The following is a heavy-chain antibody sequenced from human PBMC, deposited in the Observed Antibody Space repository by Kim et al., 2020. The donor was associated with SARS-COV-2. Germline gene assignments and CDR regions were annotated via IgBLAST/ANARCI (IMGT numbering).Heavy chain of an antibody. CDR2: INYTEST. D-gene: IGHD5-18*01. Sequence: SETLSLTCSVSGGSISSSNYYWGWIRQPPGKGLEWIVNINYTESTYYNPSLKSPVSMFVDASKIPFSLRLGSVTAADTAVYYCASHTKTTYSYGYGHFDFWGHGTMVTVSS. J-gene: IGHJ4*01. CDR1: GGSISSSNYY. V-gene: IGHV4-39*01. CDR3: ASHTKTTYSYGYGHFDF.